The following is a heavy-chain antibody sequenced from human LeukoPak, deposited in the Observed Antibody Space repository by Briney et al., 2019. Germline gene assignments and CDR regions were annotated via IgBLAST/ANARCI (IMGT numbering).Heavy chain of an antibody. CDR1: GYTFTDYY. Sequence: ASVKVSCKASGYTFTDYYMHWVRQAPGQGLEWMGWINPNSGGTNYAQKFQGRVTMTRDTSISTAYMELSRLRSDDTAVYYCARDDYGGNSGPHEVDYWGQGTLVTVSS. CDR2: INPNSGGT. J-gene: IGHJ4*02. CDR3: ARDDYGGNSGPHEVDY. D-gene: IGHD4-23*01. V-gene: IGHV1-2*02.